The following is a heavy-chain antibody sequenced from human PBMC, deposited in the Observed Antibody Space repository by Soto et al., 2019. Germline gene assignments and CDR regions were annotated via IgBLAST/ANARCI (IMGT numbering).Heavy chain of an antibody. V-gene: IGHV3-23*01. CDR2: ISGSGGST. J-gene: IGHJ4*02. Sequence: EVQLLESGGGLVQPGGSLRLSCAASGFTFSSYAMSWVRQAPGKGLEWVSAISGSGGSTYYADSVKGRFTISRDNSKNTLYLEMNSLRAEDTGVYYCAKDRYGTGTMVLDYWGQGTLVTVSS. D-gene: IGHD1-7*01. CDR1: GFTFSSYA. CDR3: AKDRYGTGTMVLDY.